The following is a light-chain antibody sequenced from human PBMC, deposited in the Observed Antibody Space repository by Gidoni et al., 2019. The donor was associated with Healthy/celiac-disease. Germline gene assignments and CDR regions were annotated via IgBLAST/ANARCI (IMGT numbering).Light chain of an antibody. V-gene: IGLV2-23*03. J-gene: IGLJ2*01. CDR2: EGS. Sequence: QSSLTQPASVSGSPGQSIPITCTGTSRDVGSYNLVSWYHQHPGKAPKLMIYEGSKRPSGVSNRFSGSKSGNTASLTISGLQAEDEADYYCCSYAGSSTFHVVFGGGTKLTVL. CDR3: CSYAGSSTFHVV. CDR1: SRDVGSYNL.